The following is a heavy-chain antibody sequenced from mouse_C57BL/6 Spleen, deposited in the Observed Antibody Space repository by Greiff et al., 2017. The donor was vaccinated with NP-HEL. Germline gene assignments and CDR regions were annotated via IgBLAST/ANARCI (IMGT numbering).Heavy chain of an antibody. V-gene: IGHV5-4*01. D-gene: IGHD1-1*01. J-gene: IGHJ2*01. CDR3: ARDHYGSMYYFDY. CDR2: ISDGGSYT. CDR1: GFTFSSYA. Sequence: EVKVVESGGGLVKPGGSLKLSCAASGFTFSSYAMSWVRQTPEKRLEWVATISDGGSYTYYPDNVKGRFTISRDNAKNNLYLQMSHLKSEDTAMYYCARDHYGSMYYFDYWGQGTTLTVSS.